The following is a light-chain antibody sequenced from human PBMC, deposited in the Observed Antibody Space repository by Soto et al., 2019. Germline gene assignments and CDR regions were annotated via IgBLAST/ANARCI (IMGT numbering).Light chain of an antibody. CDR1: QGIRND. Sequence: AIQMTQSPSSLSASVGDRVTMTCRASQGIRNDLGWYQQKPGKAPKLLIYAASTLQSGVSSRFSGRGSGPDFTLTISSLQPEDFATYYCLQDYNYPRTFGQGTRVEIK. J-gene: IGKJ1*01. V-gene: IGKV1-6*01. CDR2: AAS. CDR3: LQDYNYPRT.